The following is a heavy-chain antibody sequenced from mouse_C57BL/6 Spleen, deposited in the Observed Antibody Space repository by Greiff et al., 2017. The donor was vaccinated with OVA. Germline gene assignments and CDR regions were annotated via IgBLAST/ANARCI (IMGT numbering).Heavy chain of an antibody. J-gene: IGHJ2*01. D-gene: IGHD2-10*01. CDR1: GFTFSDYG. CDR2: ISNLAYSI. Sequence: EVKLVESGGGLVQPGGSLKLSCAASGFTFSDYGMAWVRQAPRKGPEWVAFISNLAYSIYYADTVTGRFTISRENAKNTLYLEMSSLRSEDTAMYYCARLPYSGYFDYWGQGTTLTVSS. V-gene: IGHV5-15*01. CDR3: ARLPYSGYFDY.